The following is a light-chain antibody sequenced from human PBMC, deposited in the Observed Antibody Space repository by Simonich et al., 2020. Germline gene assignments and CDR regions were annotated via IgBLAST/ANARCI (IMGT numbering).Light chain of an antibody. CDR3: QQYNSYHT. J-gene: IGKJ2*01. CDR2: KAS. V-gene: IGKV1-5*03. Sequence: DIQMTQSPSTLSASVGDRVTITCRASQSISSWLAWYQKKPGKAPKLLIYKASSLESGVPSRFSGRGSGTEFTLTISSLQPDDFATYYCQQYNSYHTFGQGTKLEIK. CDR1: QSISSW.